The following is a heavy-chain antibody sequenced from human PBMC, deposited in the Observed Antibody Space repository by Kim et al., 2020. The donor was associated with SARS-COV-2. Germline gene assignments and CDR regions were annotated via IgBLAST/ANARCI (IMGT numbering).Heavy chain of an antibody. CDR3: ARSKATINAFDI. V-gene: IGHV3-66*01. D-gene: IGHD5-12*01. J-gene: IGHJ3*02. Sequence: YNADSVKDRITISRDNSKMTLYLQMNSQGAEDMAVYCCARSKATINAFDIWGQGTMVTVSS.